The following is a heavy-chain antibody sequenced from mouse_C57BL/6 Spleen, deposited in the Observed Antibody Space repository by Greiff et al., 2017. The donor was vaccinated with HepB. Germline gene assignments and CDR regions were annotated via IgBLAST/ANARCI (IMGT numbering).Heavy chain of an antibody. J-gene: IGHJ2*01. Sequence: EVKLVESGGGLVQPGGSLKLSCAASGFTFSDYYMYWVRQTPEKRLEWVAYISNGGGSTYYPDTVKGRFTISRDNAKNTLYLQMSRLKSEDTAMYYCARQGDPDYWGQGTTLTVSS. CDR1: GFTFSDYY. CDR2: ISNGGGST. CDR3: ARQGDPDY. D-gene: IGHD3-3*01. V-gene: IGHV5-12*01.